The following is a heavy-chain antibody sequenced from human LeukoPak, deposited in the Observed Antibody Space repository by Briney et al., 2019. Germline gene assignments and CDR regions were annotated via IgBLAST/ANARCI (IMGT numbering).Heavy chain of an antibody. D-gene: IGHD2-15*01. CDR3: ARVSEDEAYYFDY. J-gene: IGHJ4*02. CDR1: GGTFSSYA. CDR2: IIPIFGTA. Sequence: GASVKVSCKASGGTFSSYATSWVRQAPGQGLEWMGGIIPIFGTANYAQKFQGRVTITADESTSTAYMELSSLRSEDTAVYYCARVSEDEAYYFDYWGQGTLVTVSS. V-gene: IGHV1-69*13.